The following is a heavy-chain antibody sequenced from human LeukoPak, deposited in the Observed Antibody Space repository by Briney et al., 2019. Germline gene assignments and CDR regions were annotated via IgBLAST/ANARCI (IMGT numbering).Heavy chain of an antibody. CDR3: AGRRVGATADY. V-gene: IGHV3-23*01. CDR1: GFTFNNYA. CDR2: INSDGST. Sequence: GGSLRLSCAAPGFTFNNYAMSWVRQAPGKGLGWVSRINSDGSTIYADSVKGRFTISRDKTKNTLYLQMNSLRAEDTAVYYCAGRRVGATADYWGQGTLVTVSS. D-gene: IGHD1-26*01. J-gene: IGHJ4*02.